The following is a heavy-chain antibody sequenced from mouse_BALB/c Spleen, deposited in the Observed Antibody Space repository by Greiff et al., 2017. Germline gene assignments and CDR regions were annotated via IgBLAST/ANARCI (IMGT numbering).Heavy chain of an antibody. CDR2: IYPGNSDT. CDR1: GYSFTSYW. J-gene: IGHJ4*01. Sequence: EVQLQESGTVLARPGASVKMSCKASGYSFTSYWMHWVKQRPGQGLEWIGAIYPGNSDTSYNQKFKGKAKLTAVTSASTAYMELSSLTNEDSAVYYCTREDRYDVGGYAMDYWGQGTSVTVSS. V-gene: IGHV1-5*01. CDR3: TREDRYDVGGYAMDY. D-gene: IGHD2-14*01.